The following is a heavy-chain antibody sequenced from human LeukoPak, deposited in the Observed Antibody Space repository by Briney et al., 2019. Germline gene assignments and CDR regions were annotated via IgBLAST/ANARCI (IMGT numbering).Heavy chain of an antibody. CDR1: GGTFSSYA. Sequence: VASVKVSCKASGGTFSSYAISWVRQAPGQGLEWMGGIIPIFGTANYAQKFQGRVTITTDESTSTAYMELSSLRSEDTAVYYCATLLGRVMAYWGQGTLVTVSS. CDR2: IIPIFGTA. J-gene: IGHJ4*02. D-gene: IGHD7-27*01. V-gene: IGHV1-69*05. CDR3: ATLLGRVMAY.